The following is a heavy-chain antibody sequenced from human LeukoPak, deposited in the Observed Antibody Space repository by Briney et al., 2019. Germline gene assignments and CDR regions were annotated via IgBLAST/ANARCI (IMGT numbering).Heavy chain of an antibody. Sequence: SETLSLTCTVSGGSISTPGYYWGWIRQPPGKGLEWIGSIYSSGTTYYNPSLKSRVTISEDTSKNRFSLELSSVTAADTAVYYCARHRRGTYYSAFDIWGQGTMVTVST. V-gene: IGHV4-39*01. D-gene: IGHD1-26*01. CDR2: IYSSGTT. CDR3: ARHRRGTYYSAFDI. CDR1: GGSISTPGYY. J-gene: IGHJ3*02.